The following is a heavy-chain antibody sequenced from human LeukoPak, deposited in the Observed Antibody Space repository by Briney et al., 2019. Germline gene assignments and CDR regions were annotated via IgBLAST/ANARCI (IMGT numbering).Heavy chain of an antibody. CDR1: GYNFKGYY. CDR3: ARERRYYVGWFDP. V-gene: IGHV1-46*02. D-gene: IGHD3-10*02. Sequence: ASVQVSCKASGYNFKGYYIYWVRQAPGQGLEWMGWINPSGGSTSYAQKFQGRVTMTRDMSTSTVYMELSSLRSEDTAVYYCARERRYYVGWFDPWGQGTLVTVSS. J-gene: IGHJ5*02. CDR2: INPSGGST.